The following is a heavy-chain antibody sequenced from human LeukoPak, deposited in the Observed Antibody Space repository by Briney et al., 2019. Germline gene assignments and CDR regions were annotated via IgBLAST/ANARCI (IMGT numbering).Heavy chain of an antibody. CDR2: IYPGDSDT. CDR1: GYSFTSYW. J-gene: IGHJ6*02. CDR3: ARIQWLDIGHYYGMDV. V-gene: IGHV5-51*01. Sequence: GESLKISCKGSGYSFTSYWIGWVRQMPGKGLEWMGIIYPGDSDTRYSPSFQCQVTISADKSISTAYLQWSSLKASDTAMYYCARIQWLDIGHYYGMDVWGQGTTVTVPS. D-gene: IGHD6-19*01.